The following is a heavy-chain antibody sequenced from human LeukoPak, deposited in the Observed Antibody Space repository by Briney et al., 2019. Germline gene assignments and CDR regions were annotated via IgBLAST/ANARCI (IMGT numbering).Heavy chain of an antibody. CDR2: ISYDGSNK. V-gene: IGHV3-30*18. D-gene: IGHD5/OR15-5a*01. J-gene: IGHJ4*02. Sequence: GGSLRLSCEGSAFIFSGHWMNWVRQTPGKGLEWVAVISYDGSNKYYADSVKGRFTISRDNSKNTLYLQMKSLRAEDTAMYYCAKVTLVSGNFDHWGQGTLVTVSS. CDR3: AKVTLVSGNFDH. CDR1: AFIFSGHW.